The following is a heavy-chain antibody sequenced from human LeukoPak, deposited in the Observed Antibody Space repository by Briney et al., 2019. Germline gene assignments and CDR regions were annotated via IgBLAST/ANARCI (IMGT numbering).Heavy chain of an antibody. D-gene: IGHD6-13*01. CDR2: ISSSGRTF. Sequence: SGGSLRPSCAASGFTFSSYEMNWVRQAPGKGLEWVSYISSSGRTFYYADSVKGRFTISRDNGKNSLCLQMNSLRVEDTAVYYCARDSRGSSWFFDYWGQGALVTVSS. J-gene: IGHJ4*02. CDR1: GFTFSSYE. V-gene: IGHV3-48*03. CDR3: ARDSRGSSWFFDY.